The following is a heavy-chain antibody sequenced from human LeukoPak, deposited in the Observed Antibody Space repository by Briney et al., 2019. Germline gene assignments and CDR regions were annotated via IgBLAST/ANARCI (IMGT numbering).Heavy chain of an antibody. J-gene: IGHJ4*02. CDR2: IRYDGSNK. CDR3: AKDPNYDSSGYAFDY. D-gene: IGHD3-22*01. Sequence: GGSLRLSCAASGFTFSSYGMHWVRQAPGKGLEWVAFIRYDGSNKYYADSVKGRSTISRDNSKNTLYLQMNSLRAEDTAVYYCAKDPNYDSSGYAFDYWGQGTLVTVSS. CDR1: GFTFSSYG. V-gene: IGHV3-30*02.